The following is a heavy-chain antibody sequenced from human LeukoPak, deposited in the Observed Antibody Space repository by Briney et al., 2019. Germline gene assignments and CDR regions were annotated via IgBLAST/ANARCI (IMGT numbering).Heavy chain of an antibody. V-gene: IGHV4-59*08. D-gene: IGHD1-7*01. Sequence: SETLSLTCTVSGGSISSYYWSWIRQPPGKGLEWIWYIYYSGSTNYNPSLKSRVTISVDTSKNQFSLKLSSVTAADTAVYYCARNSPKAYFQHWGQGTLVTVSS. J-gene: IGHJ1*01. CDR3: ARNSPKAYFQH. CDR1: GGSISSYY. CDR2: IYYSGST.